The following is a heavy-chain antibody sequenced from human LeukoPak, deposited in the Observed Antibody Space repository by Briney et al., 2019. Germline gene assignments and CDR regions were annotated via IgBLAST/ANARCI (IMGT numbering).Heavy chain of an antibody. CDR3: ARESTTLPPTDSVSAFDI. CDR2: TYYRSKWYN. D-gene: IGHD1-14*01. J-gene: IGHJ3*02. V-gene: IGHV6-1*01. Sequence: PSQTLSLTCAISGDSVSSNSAAWNWIRQSPSRGLEWLGRTYYRSKWYNDYAVSVKSRITINPDTSKNQFSLQLNSVTPEDTAVYYCARESTTLPPTDSVSAFDIWGQGTMVTVSS. CDR1: GDSVSSNSAA.